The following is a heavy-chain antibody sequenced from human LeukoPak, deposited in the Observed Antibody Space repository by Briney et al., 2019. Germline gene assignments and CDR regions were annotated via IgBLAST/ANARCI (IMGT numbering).Heavy chain of an antibody. CDR3: ARDRGSTILYGMDV. Sequence: GGSLRLSCAASGFTFSSYAIHWVRQAPGKGLEWVAVISYDGSNKYYADSVKDRFTISRDNSKNTLYLQMNSLRVEDTAVYYCARDRGSTILYGMDVWGQGTTVTVSS. CDR1: GFTFSSYA. CDR2: ISYDGSNK. D-gene: IGHD2-2*01. V-gene: IGHV3-30-3*01. J-gene: IGHJ6*02.